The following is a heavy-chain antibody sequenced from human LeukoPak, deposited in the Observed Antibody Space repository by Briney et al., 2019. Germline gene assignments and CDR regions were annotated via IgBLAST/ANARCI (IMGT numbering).Heavy chain of an antibody. V-gene: IGHV3-30-3*01. D-gene: IGHD5-12*01. CDR3: ARGGMAYSGYDYFDY. CDR1: GFTFSSYA. Sequence: GGSLRLSCAASGFTFSSYAMSWVRQAPGKGLEWVAVISYDGSNKYYADSVKGRFTISRDNSKNTLYLQMNSLRAEDTAVYYCARGGMAYSGYDYFDYWGQGTLVTVSS. J-gene: IGHJ4*02. CDR2: ISYDGSNK.